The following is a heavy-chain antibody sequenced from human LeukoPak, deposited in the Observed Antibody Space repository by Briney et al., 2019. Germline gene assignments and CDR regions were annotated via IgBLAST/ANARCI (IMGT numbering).Heavy chain of an antibody. CDR1: GFTFSNAW. V-gene: IGHV3-23*01. D-gene: IGHD2-8*01. J-gene: IGHJ4*02. CDR3: AKVPSNGGNSDDF. Sequence: PGGSLRLSCAASGFTFSNAWMSWVRQAPGKGLEWVATVSGIGDNTHYADSVKGRFTISRDNSKNMVFLQMTSLRVEDTAVYYCAKVPSNGGNSDDFWGQGTQVTVSS. CDR2: VSGIGDNT.